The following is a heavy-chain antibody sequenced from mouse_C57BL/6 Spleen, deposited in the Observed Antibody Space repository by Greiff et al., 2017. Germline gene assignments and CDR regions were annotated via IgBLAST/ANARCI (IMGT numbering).Heavy chain of an antibody. CDR1: GFNINDDY. D-gene: IGHD1-1*01. CDR2: IDPENGDT. Sequence: VQLQQSGAELVRPGASVTLSCTASGFNINDDYMHWVKQRPEQGLEWIGWIDPENGDTDYASKFQGKATITADTSSNTAYMQLSSLTSEDTAVYYCATLVSSYGDFGVRGTAPTVS. CDR3: ATLVSSYGDFGV. J-gene: IGHJ1*03. V-gene: IGHV14-4*01.